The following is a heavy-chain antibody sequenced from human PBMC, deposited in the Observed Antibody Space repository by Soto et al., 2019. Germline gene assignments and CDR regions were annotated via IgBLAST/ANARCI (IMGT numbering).Heavy chain of an antibody. J-gene: IGHJ6*02. Sequence: SETLSLTCAVSGGSISSGGYSWSWIRQPPGKGLEWIGYIYHSGSTYYNPSLKSRVTISVDRSKNQFSLKLSSVTAADTAVYYCARAGVGYGGIGYGMDVWGQGTTVTVSS. D-gene: IGHD4-17*01. CDR1: GGSISSGGYS. CDR2: IYHSGST. CDR3: ARAGVGYGGIGYGMDV. V-gene: IGHV4-30-2*01.